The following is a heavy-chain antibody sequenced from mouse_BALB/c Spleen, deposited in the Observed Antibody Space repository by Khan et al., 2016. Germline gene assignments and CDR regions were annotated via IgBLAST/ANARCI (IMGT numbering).Heavy chain of an antibody. Sequence: QIQLVQSGPELKKPGETVKISCKASGYTFTNYGMNWVKQAPGKGLKWMGWINTYTGEPTYAADFKGRFAFSLETSASTAYLQINNLKNEDTATYFCARWKYDGVAYWGQGTLVTVSA. V-gene: IGHV9-3-1*01. D-gene: IGHD2-14*01. CDR3: ARWKYDGVAY. CDR2: INTYTGEP. CDR1: GYTFTNYG. J-gene: IGHJ3*01.